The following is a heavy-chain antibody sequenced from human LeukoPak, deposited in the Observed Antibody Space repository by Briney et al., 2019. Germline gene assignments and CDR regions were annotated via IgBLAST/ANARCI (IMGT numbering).Heavy chain of an antibody. Sequence: ASVKVSCRTSGYRLTNNYMHWVRQAPGQGLEWMGIINPSGGNTNYAQKFQGRVAMTRDTSTSTVYMELSGLRSEDTAVYFCARDQGLTGYFDYWGQGTLVTVSS. V-gene: IGHV1-46*01. CDR3: ARDQGLTGYFDY. J-gene: IGHJ4*02. CDR2: INPSGGNT. D-gene: IGHD3-9*01. CDR1: GYRLTNNY.